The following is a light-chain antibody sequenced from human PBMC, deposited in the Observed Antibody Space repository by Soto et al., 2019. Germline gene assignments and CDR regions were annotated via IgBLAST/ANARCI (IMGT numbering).Light chain of an antibody. V-gene: IGKV3D-15*01. CDR2: GAS. Sequence: EIVMTQSPATLSVSPGERATLSCRASQSVSSNLAWYQQKPGQAPRLLIYGASIRATGIPARFSGSGSGTEFTLTISSLQSEDFAVYYCQQYNNWPRGYTFGQGTKVDNK. CDR3: QQYNNWPRGYT. CDR1: QSVSSN. J-gene: IGKJ2*01.